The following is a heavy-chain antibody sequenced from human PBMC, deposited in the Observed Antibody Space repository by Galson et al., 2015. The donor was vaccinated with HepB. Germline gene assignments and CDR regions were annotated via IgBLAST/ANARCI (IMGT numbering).Heavy chain of an antibody. D-gene: IGHD3-22*01. CDR1: GGTLSSYA. CDR2: IIPILGRT. CDR3: AREERDSSGYYSHYCYGMDV. Sequence: SVKVSCKASGGTLSSYAITWVRQAPGQGLEWMGRIIPILGRTNYAQKFQGNVTITADNLTNTAYMELSSLRSEDPAVYYCAREERDSSGYYSHYCYGMDVWGQGTTVTVSS. J-gene: IGHJ6*02. V-gene: IGHV1-69*04.